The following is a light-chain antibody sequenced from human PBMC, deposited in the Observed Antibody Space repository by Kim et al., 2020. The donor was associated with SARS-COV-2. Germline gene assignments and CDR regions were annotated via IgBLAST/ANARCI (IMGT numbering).Light chain of an antibody. CDR3: QKYGRLIT. Sequence: PGEKATLSCRASQGVTKNYFAWYLQKPGQAPRLLIYGAPSRAAGIPDRFSGSGSGTDFTLTISRLEPEVSAVYFCQKYGRLITFGQGTRLEIK. V-gene: IGKV3-20*01. CDR1: QGVTKNY. CDR2: GAP. J-gene: IGKJ5*01.